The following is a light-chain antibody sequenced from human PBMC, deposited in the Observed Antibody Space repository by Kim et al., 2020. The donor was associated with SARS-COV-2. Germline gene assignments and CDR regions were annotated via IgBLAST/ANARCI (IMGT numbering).Light chain of an antibody. CDR2: GTS. CDR1: QSVSTTY. CDR3: QQYGTSPRT. Sequence: SPGEGATLSGRASQSVSTTYLAWYQQKSGQAPRLLIYGTSSRATGIPDRFSGSGSGTDFTLTISRLEPEDFAVYYCQQYGTSPRTFGGGTKVEIK. J-gene: IGKJ4*01. V-gene: IGKV3-20*01.